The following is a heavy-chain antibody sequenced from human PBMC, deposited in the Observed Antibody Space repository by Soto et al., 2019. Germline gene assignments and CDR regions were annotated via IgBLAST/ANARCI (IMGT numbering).Heavy chain of an antibody. Sequence: SETLSLTCTVSGGSISSSSYYWGWIRQPPGKGLEWIGSIYYSGSTYYNPSLKSRVTISVDTSKNQFSLKLSSVTAADTAVYYCARLRVLRYFDWSPLDDYWGQGTLVTVSS. CDR2: IYYSGST. J-gene: IGHJ4*02. CDR3: ARLRVLRYFDWSPLDDY. D-gene: IGHD3-9*01. CDR1: GGSISSSSYY. V-gene: IGHV4-39*01.